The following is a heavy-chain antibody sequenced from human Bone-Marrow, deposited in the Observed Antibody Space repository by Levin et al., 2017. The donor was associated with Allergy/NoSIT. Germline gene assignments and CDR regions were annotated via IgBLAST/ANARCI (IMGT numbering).Heavy chain of an antibody. CDR1: GFPFDDYA. CDR3: AKRGGYWYFDL. CDR2: ISWNSGSI. D-gene: IGHD3-10*01. V-gene: IGHV3-9*01. Sequence: LSLTCAASGFPFDDYAMHWVRQAPGKGLEWVSGISWNSGSIGYADSVKGRFTISRDNAKNSLYLQMNSLRAEDTALYYCAKRGGYWYFDLWGRGTLVTVSS. J-gene: IGHJ2*01.